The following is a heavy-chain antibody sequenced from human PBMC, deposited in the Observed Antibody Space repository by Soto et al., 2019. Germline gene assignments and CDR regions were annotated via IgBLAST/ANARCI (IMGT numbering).Heavy chain of an antibody. J-gene: IGHJ4*01. Sequence: GASVKVSCKTSGGTFTTYTITWVRQAPGQGLVWMGSIIPYLNIANNEQTFMGRVTITADESTSTAYMDLGSLRPEDTAVYFCAHLGTQHGDWGPGT. CDR3: AHLGTQHGD. V-gene: IGHV1-69*02. CDR2: IIPYLNIA. D-gene: IGHD1-1*01. CDR1: GGTFTTYT.